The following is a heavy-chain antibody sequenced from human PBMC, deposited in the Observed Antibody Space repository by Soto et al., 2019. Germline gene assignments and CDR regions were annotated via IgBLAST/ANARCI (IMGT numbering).Heavy chain of an antibody. Sequence: ASVKVSCKASGYTFTSYGISWVRQAPGQGLEWMGWISAYNGNTNYAQKLQGRVTMTTDTSTSTAYMELRSLRSDDTAVYYCARDPHIAVAGTIFDYWGQGTLVTVSS. CDR3: ARDPHIAVAGTIFDY. J-gene: IGHJ4*02. D-gene: IGHD6-19*01. V-gene: IGHV1-18*01. CDR2: ISAYNGNT. CDR1: GYTFTSYG.